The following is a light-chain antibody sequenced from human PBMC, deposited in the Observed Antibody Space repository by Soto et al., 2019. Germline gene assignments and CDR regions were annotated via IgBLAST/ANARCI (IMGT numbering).Light chain of an antibody. CDR1: QSVSSY. J-gene: IGKJ1*01. V-gene: IGKV3-11*01. Sequence: EIVLTQSPATLSLSPGERATLSCRASQSVSSYLAWYQQKPGQAPRLLIYDASNRATGIPARFSGSGSGTDFTLTISILEPEDFAVYYRQQRSNWTFGQGTKVEIK. CDR2: DAS. CDR3: QQRSNWT.